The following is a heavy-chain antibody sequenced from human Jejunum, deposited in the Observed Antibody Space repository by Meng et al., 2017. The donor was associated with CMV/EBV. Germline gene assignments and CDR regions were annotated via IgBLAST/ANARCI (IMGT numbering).Heavy chain of an antibody. D-gene: IGHD3-16*01. CDR2: TKQDESEK. CDR1: GFTFSSYW. CDR3: VTGGGVIGAY. J-gene: IGHJ4*02. Sequence: CAASGFTFSSYWMSWVRQAPGKGLEWVANTKQDESEKYYVDSVKGRFTISRDNAKNSLYLEMNSLRAEDTAVYYCVTGGGVIGAYWGQGTLVTVSS. V-gene: IGHV3-7*01.